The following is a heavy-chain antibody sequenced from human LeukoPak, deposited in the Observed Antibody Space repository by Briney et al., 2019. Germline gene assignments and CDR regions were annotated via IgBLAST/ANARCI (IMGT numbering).Heavy chain of an antibody. V-gene: IGHV4-30-4*01. CDR1: GGSISSGDYY. Sequence: PSETLSLTCTVSGGSISSGDYYWSWIRQPPGKGLEWIGYIYYSGSTYYNPSLKSRVTISVDTSKNQFSLKLSSVTAADTAVYYCARGFEGSQLLWRNYYYYGMDVWGQGTTVTVSS. D-gene: IGHD2-2*01. CDR3: ARGFEGSQLLWRNYYYYGMDV. J-gene: IGHJ6*02. CDR2: IYYSGST.